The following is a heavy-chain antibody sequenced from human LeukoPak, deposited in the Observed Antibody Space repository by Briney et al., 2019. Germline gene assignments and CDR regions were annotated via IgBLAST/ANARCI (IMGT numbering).Heavy chain of an antibody. V-gene: IGHV1-18*01. CDR3: AREGGDWYLDY. J-gene: IGHJ4*02. Sequence: GSSVKVSCKASGGTFSSYAISWVRQAPGQGLEWMGWISAYNGNTNYAQKLQGRVTMTTDTSTSTAYMELRSLRSDDTAVYYCAREGGDWYLDYWGQGTLVTVSS. CDR2: ISAYNGNT. CDR1: GGTFSSYA. D-gene: IGHD3/OR15-3a*01.